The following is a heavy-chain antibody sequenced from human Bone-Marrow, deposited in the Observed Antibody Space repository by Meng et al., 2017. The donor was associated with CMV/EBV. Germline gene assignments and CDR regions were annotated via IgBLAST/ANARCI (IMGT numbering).Heavy chain of an antibody. CDR1: GFTFSSYW. CDR2: IKQDGSEK. CDR3: ARVRPKRGYSYEDY. J-gene: IGHJ4*02. D-gene: IGHD5-18*01. Sequence: GSLRLSCAASGFTFSSYWMSWVRQAPGKGLEWVANIKQDGSEKYYVDSVKGRFTISRDNAKNSLYLQMNSLRAEDTAVYYCARVRPKRGYSYEDYWGQGTLVTVSS. V-gene: IGHV3-7*01.